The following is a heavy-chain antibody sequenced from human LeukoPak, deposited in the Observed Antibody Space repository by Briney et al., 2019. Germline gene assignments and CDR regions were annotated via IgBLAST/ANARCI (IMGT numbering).Heavy chain of an antibody. CDR1: GFTFSSYA. J-gene: IGHJ4*02. CDR3: AREGVAQLDY. D-gene: IGHD3-3*01. CDR2: ISYDGSNK. Sequence: PGRSLRLSCAASGFTFSSYAMHWVRQAPGKGLEWVAVISYDGSNKYHADSVKGRFTISRDNSKNTLYLQMNSLRAEDTAVYYCAREGVAQLDYWGQGTLVTVSS. V-gene: IGHV3-30-3*01.